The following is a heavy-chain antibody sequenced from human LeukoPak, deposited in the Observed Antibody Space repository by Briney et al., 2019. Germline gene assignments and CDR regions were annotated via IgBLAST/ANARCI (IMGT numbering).Heavy chain of an antibody. J-gene: IGHJ4*02. V-gene: IGHV1-8*01. CDR1: GYTFTSYH. Sequence: ASVKVSCKAPGYTFTSYHINWVRQATGQGLEWMGWMSPNSGDTGFAQKFQGRVTMTRNTSITTAYMELSSLRSDDTAIYYCARGVAGGYDYWGQGTLVTVSS. D-gene: IGHD5-12*01. CDR3: ARGVAGGYDY. CDR2: MSPNSGDT.